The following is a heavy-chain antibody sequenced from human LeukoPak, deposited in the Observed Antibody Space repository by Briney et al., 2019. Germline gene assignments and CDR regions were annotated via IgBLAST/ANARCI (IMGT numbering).Heavy chain of an antibody. Sequence: GGSLRLSCAASRFTFSSYSMNWVRQAPGKGLEWVSYISSSGSNIKYADSVKGRFTISGGNAKNSVYLQMSSLRAEDTAVYYCARDIKGHYQDAFDIWGQGTMVTVSS. CDR2: ISSSGSNI. V-gene: IGHV3-48*04. CDR3: ARDIKGHYQDAFDI. D-gene: IGHD2-2*01. CDR1: RFTFSSYS. J-gene: IGHJ3*02.